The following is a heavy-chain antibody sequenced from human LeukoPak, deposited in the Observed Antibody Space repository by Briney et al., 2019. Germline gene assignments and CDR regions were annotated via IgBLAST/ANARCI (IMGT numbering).Heavy chain of an antibody. Sequence: ASVKVSCKASGGTFSSYAISWVRQAPGQGLEWMGGIIPIFGTANYAQKFQGRVTITADESTSTAYMELSSLRSEDTAVYYCARVRLLWFGYNWFDPWGQGTLVIVSS. CDR3: ARVRLLWFGYNWFDP. CDR1: GGTFSSYA. CDR2: IIPIFGTA. V-gene: IGHV1-69*13. J-gene: IGHJ5*02. D-gene: IGHD3-10*01.